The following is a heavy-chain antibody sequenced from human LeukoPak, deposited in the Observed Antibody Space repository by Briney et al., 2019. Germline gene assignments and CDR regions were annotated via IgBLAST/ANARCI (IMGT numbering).Heavy chain of an antibody. Sequence: SETLSLTCAVYGGSFSGYYWSWIRQPPGKGLEWIGEINHSGSTNYNPSLKSRVTISVDTSKNQFSLKLSSVTAADTAMYYCARGKSGYGDYWGQGTLVTVSS. CDR3: ARGKSGYGDY. D-gene: IGHD5-12*01. CDR2: INHSGST. J-gene: IGHJ4*02. V-gene: IGHV4-34*01. CDR1: GGSFSGYY.